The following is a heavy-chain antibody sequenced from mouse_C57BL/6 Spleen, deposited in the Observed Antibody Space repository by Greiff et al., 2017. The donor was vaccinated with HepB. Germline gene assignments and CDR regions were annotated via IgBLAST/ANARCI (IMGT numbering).Heavy chain of an antibody. CDR1: GYTFTDYE. Sequence: QVQLQQSGAELVRPGASVTLSCKASGYTFTDYEMHWVKQTPVHGLEWIGAIDPETGGTAYNQKFKGKAILTADKSSSTAYMELRSLTSEDSAVYYCTSLYVNLYYFDYWGQGTTLTVSS. CDR3: TSLYVNLYYFDY. CDR2: IDPETGGT. J-gene: IGHJ2*01. V-gene: IGHV1-15*01. D-gene: IGHD2-1*01.